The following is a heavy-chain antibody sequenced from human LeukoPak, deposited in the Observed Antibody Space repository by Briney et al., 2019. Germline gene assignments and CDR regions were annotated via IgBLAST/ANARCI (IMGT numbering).Heavy chain of an antibody. CDR1: GYSFTSYW. CDR3: ARHARPASGYSYRLLFDC. J-gene: IGHJ4*02. D-gene: IGHD5-18*01. V-gene: IGHV5-51*01. CDR2: IYTGDSDT. Sequence: GEPLKISCKGSGYSFTSYWIGWVRQTPGKGLGWMGIIYTGDSDTRHTPSFQDQVTISGDKSSRTAYLQWSSLKASDPAMYYCARHARPASGYSYRLLFDCWGQGTLVTVSS.